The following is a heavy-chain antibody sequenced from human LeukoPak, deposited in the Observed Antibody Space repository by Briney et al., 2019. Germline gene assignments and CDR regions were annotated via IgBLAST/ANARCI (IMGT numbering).Heavy chain of an antibody. CDR2: ISYDGSNK. CDR1: GFTFSSYG. Sequence: PGGSLRLSCAASGFTFSSYGMHWVRQAPGKGLEWVAVISYDGSNKYYADSVKGRFTISRDNSKNTLYLQMNSLRAEDTAVYYCAKHRYFIEGGGFDYWGQGTLVTVSS. D-gene: IGHD3-9*01. V-gene: IGHV3-30*18. J-gene: IGHJ4*02. CDR3: AKHRYFIEGGGFDY.